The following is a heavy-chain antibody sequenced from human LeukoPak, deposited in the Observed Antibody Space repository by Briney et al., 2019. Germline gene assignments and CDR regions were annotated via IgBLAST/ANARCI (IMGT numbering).Heavy chain of an antibody. Sequence: SETLSLTCTVSGGSISSYYWSWIRQPPGKGLEWIGYIYYSGSTNYNPSLKSRVTISVDTSKNQFSLKLSSVTAADTAVYYCARLVRRFGYYDSSGYSYYFDYWGQGTLVTVSS. V-gene: IGHV4-59*08. D-gene: IGHD3-22*01. CDR3: ARLVRRFGYYDSSGYSYYFDY. CDR1: GGSISSYY. CDR2: IYYSGST. J-gene: IGHJ4*02.